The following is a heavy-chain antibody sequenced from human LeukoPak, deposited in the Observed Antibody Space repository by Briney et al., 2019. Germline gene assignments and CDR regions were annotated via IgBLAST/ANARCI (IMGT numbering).Heavy chain of an antibody. V-gene: IGHV3-23*01. Sequence: GGSLRLSCAVSGITLSNYGMSWVRQAPGKGLEWVVGISASGGGTNYADSVKGRFTISRDNPKNTLYLQMNSLRAEDTAVYFCAKRGVVIRVILVGFHKEAYYFDSWGQGALVTVSS. CDR1: GITLSNYG. J-gene: IGHJ4*02. CDR2: ISASGGGT. D-gene: IGHD3-22*01. CDR3: AKRGVVIRVILVGFHKEAYYFDS.